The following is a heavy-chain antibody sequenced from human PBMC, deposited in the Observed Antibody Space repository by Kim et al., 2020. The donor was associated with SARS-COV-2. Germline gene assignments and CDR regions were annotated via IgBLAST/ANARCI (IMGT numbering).Heavy chain of an antibody. D-gene: IGHD3-16*01. CDR2: VNSDGSST. V-gene: IGHV3-74*01. Sequence: GGSLRLSCAASGFTFSSYWMNWVRQAPGKGLEWVSRVNSDGSSTNYADSVKGRFTISRDNAKNTLYLQMNRLRAEDTAVYYCGSRSTEYVWDIFDYWGQGTLVTVSS. CDR3: GSRSTEYVWDIFDY. CDR1: GFTFSSYW. J-gene: IGHJ4*02.